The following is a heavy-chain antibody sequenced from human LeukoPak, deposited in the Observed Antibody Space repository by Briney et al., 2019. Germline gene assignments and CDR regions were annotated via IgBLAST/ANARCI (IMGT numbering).Heavy chain of an antibody. D-gene: IGHD4-17*01. CDR3: AREDDYGDYHGDY. J-gene: IGHJ4*02. V-gene: IGHV1-18*04. CDR1: RYTFPSYG. Sequence: ASATVSYQHSRYTFPSYGLSWVRQAPGQGLEGLGWISAYNGNTDYAQKLQSRDTITTDTSTSTAYMELRSLRSDDTAVYYCAREDDYGDYHGDYWGQGTLVTVSS. CDR2: ISAYNGNT.